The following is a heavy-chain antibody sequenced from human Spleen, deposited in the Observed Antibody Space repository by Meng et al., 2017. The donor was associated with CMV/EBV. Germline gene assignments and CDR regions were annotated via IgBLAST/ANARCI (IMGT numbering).Heavy chain of an antibody. Sequence: GESLKISCAASGFTFSSYAMSWVRQAPGKGLEWVSAISGSGGSTYYADSVKGRFAISRDNTKSSLYLQMNNLRADDTAVYYCTRVKGWSPYYSDYAMDVWGQGTTVTVSS. J-gene: IGHJ6*02. D-gene: IGHD3-3*01. CDR3: TRVKGWSPYYSDYAMDV. V-gene: IGHV3-23*01. CDR2: ISGSGGST. CDR1: GFTFSSYA.